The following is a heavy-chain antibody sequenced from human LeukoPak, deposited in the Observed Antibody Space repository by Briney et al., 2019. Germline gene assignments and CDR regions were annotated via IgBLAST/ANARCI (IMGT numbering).Heavy chain of an antibody. V-gene: IGHV1-46*01. CDR3: AFTYYDVLTGLFVDAFDT. D-gene: IGHD3-9*01. Sequence: ASVKVSCKASGYTFTSYYMHWVRQAPGQGLEWMGIINPSGGSTSYAQKFQGRVTMTRDMSTSTVYMELSSLRSDDTAMYYCAFTYYDVLTGLFVDAFDTWGQGTMVTVSS. CDR2: INPSGGST. CDR1: GYTFTSYY. J-gene: IGHJ3*02.